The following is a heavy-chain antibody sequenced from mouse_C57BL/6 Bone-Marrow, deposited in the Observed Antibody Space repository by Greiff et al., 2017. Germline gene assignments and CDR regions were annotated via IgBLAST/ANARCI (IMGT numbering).Heavy chain of an antibody. CDR2: IYPGDGDT. D-gene: IGHD1-1*01. V-gene: IGHV1-82*01. CDR3: ASYSPYYSVSIPWYFDY. CDR1: GYAFSSSW. Sequence: QVQLKESGPELVKPGASVKISCKASGYAFSSSWMNWVKQRPGKGLEWIGRIYPGDGDTNYNGKFKGKATLTADKSSSTAYMQISSLTSEDSAVYFCASYSPYYSVSIPWYFDYWGQGTTLTVSS. J-gene: IGHJ2*01.